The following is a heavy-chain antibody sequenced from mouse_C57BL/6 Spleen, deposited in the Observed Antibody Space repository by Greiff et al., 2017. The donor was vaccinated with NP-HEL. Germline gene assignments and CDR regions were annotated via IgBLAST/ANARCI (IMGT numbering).Heavy chain of an antibody. J-gene: IGHJ4*01. D-gene: IGHD1-1*01. Sequence: QVQLKESGAELVKPGASVKISCKASGYAFSSYWMNWVKQRPGKGLEWIGQIYPGDGDTNYNGKFKGKATLTADKSSSTAYMQLSSLTSEDSAVYFCARERITTVVAPYAMDYWGQGTSVTVSS. CDR3: ARERITTVVAPYAMDY. CDR1: GYAFSSYW. V-gene: IGHV1-80*01. CDR2: IYPGDGDT.